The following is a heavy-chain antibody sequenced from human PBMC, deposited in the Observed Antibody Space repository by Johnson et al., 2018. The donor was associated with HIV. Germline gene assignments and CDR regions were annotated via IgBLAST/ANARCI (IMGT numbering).Heavy chain of an antibody. Sequence: VQLVESGGGLVQPGRSLRLSCAASGFTFDDYAMHWVRQVPGKGLEWVSGISWNSGSTGYADSVKGRFTISRDNSKNTLYLQMNSLRAEDTAVYYCAKDEGYDSSGYDAFDIWGQGTMVTVSS. D-gene: IGHD3-22*01. CDR3: AKDEGYDSSGYDAFDI. V-gene: IGHV3-9*01. CDR2: ISWNSGST. J-gene: IGHJ3*02. CDR1: GFTFDDYA.